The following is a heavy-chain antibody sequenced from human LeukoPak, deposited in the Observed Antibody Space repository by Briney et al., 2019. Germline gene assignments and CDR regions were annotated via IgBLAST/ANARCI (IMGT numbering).Heavy chain of an antibody. CDR1: GFTFSSYW. CDR3: ARDLHTVGYYDSSGYSTGAFDI. D-gene: IGHD3-22*01. V-gene: IGHV3-7*01. Sequence: PGGSLRLSCAASGFTFSSYWMSWVRQAPGKGLEWVANINQNGSEKYYVESVKGRFTISRDNAKNSLYLQMNSLRAEDTAVYYCARDLHTVGYYDSSGYSTGAFDIWGQGTMVTVSS. CDR2: INQNGSEK. J-gene: IGHJ3*02.